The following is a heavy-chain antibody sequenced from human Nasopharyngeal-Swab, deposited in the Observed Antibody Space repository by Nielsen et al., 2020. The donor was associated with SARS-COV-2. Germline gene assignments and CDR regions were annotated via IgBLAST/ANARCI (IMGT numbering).Heavy chain of an antibody. CDR3: ARDQGSSWCTYYYYYGMDV. CDR2: ISYDGSKK. CDR1: GFTFSSYA. Sequence: GESLKIFCAASGFTFSSYAMHWVRQAPGKGLEWVAVISYDGSKKYYADSVKGRFTISRDNSKNTLYLQMNSLRAEDTAVYYCARDQGSSWCTYYYYYGMDVWGQGTTVTVSS. J-gene: IGHJ6*02. D-gene: IGHD6-13*01. V-gene: IGHV3-30-3*01.